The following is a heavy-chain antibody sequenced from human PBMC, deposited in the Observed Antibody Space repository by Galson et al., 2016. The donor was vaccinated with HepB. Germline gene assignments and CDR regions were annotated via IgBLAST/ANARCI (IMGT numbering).Heavy chain of an antibody. Sequence: SETLSLTCTVSGASISSHTYYWGWIRQPPGKTLEWIGTLYYSVTTYQNPSLKSRVTVTGDTSKNQFSLNLNSVTAADTAVYYCARLVEAVGRYRTGWSRGGRVWFDAWGQGILVTVSS. V-gene: IGHV4-39*01. J-gene: IGHJ5*02. CDR3: ARLVEAVGRYRTGWSRGGRVWFDA. CDR2: LYYSVTT. CDR1: GASISSHTYY. D-gene: IGHD6-19*01.